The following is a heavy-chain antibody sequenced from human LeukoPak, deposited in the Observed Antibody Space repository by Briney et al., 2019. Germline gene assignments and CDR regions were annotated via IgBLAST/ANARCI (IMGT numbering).Heavy chain of an antibody. J-gene: IGHJ4*02. V-gene: IGHV4-39*07. CDR1: GGSISSSSYY. CDR3: ARDFPFITMVRGVITPFDY. D-gene: IGHD3-10*01. CDR2: NYYSGST. Sequence: PSETLSLTCTVSGGSISSSSYYWGWIRQPPGKGLEWIGSNYYSGSTYYNPSLKSRVTISVDTSKNQFSLKLSSVTAADTAVYYCARDFPFITMVRGVITPFDYWGQGTLVTVSS.